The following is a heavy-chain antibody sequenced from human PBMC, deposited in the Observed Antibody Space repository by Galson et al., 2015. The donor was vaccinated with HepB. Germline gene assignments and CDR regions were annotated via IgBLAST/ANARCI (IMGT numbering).Heavy chain of an antibody. D-gene: IGHD4-11*01. CDR2: INAGNGNT. V-gene: IGHV1-3*01. Sequence: SVKVSCKASGYTFTSYAMHWVRQAPGQRLEWMGWINAGNGNTKYSQKFQGRVTITRDTSASTAYMELSSLRSEDTAVYYCARDRLDHWYFDLWGRGTLVTVSS. CDR1: GYTFTSYA. CDR3: ARDRLDHWYFDL. J-gene: IGHJ2*01.